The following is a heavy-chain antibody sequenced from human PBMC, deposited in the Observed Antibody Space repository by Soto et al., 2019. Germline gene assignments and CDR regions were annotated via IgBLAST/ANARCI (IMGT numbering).Heavy chain of an antibody. CDR2: IYHSGST. Sequence: SETLSLTCAVSGGSISSSNWWSWVRQPPGKGLEWIGEIYHSGSTNYNPSLKSRVTISIDKSKNQFSLKLSSVTAADTAVYYCARDGYCTSTSCLNWFDPWGQGTLVTVSS. CDR3: ARDGYCTSTSCLNWFDP. CDR1: GGSISSSNW. D-gene: IGHD2-2*03. J-gene: IGHJ5*02. V-gene: IGHV4-4*02.